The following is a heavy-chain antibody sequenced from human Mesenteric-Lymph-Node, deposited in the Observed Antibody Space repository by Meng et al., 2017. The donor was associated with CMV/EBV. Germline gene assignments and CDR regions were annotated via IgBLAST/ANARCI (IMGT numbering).Heavy chain of an antibody. V-gene: IGHV3-11*01. CDR2: ISSADNNA. CDR1: GFSLNDYY. J-gene: IGHJ3*02. D-gene: IGHD2-2*01. CDR3: ARDHEVVLLDSLDI. Sequence: GESLKISCTASGFSLNDYYMTWIRQAPGKGLELIAYISSADNNADYADSVKGRFTISRDHANNSVHLQMNSLRAEDTAVYYCARDHEVVLLDSLDIWGQGTMVTVSS.